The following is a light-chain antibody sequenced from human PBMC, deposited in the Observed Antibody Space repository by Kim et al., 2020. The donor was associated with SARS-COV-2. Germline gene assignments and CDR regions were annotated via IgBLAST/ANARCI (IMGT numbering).Light chain of an antibody. V-gene: IGKV3-15*01. CDR2: GAS. CDR3: QQYNNWPLT. Sequence: VSPGEKATLSCRASQSVSSNLAWYQQKPGQAPRLLIYGASTRATGIPARFSGSGSGTEFTLTISSLQSEDFAVYYCQQYNNWPLTFGGGTKVDIK. CDR1: QSVSSN. J-gene: IGKJ4*01.